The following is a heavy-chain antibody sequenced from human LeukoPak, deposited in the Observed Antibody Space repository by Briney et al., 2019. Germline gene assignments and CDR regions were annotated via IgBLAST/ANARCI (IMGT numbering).Heavy chain of an antibody. J-gene: IGHJ4*02. CDR3: AKADYYDSSGYYSFDY. Sequence: AGGSLRLSCAASGFTFSTYWMTWVRQAPGKGLEWVANIKQDGSETYCVDSVKGRFTISRDNAKNSLYLQMNSLRAEDTALYYCAKADYYDSSGYYSFDYWGQGTLVTVSS. V-gene: IGHV3-7*03. D-gene: IGHD3-22*01. CDR1: GFTFSTYW. CDR2: IKQDGSET.